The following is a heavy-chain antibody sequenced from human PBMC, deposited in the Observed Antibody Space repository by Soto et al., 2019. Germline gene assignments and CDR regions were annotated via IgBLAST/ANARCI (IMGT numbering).Heavy chain of an antibody. D-gene: IGHD6-19*01. Sequence: GGSLRLSCATSGFTFDDYAMHWVRQAPGKGLEWVSGISWNSGSIGYADSVKGRFTISRDNAKNSLYLQMNSLRAEDTALYYCAKDRIAVAGGAFDIWGQGTMVTVSS. CDR3: AKDRIAVAGGAFDI. CDR1: GFTFDDYA. J-gene: IGHJ3*02. CDR2: ISWNSGSI. V-gene: IGHV3-9*01.